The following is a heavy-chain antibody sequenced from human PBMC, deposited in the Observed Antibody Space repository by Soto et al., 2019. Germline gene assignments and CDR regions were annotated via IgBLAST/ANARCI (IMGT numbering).Heavy chain of an antibody. CDR1: GGSVNGYY. CDR3: ATRITVFGLLIPPFDP. Sequence: ASETLSLTCAVYGGSVNGYYWNWIRQPPGKGLEWIGEINRTGGTHYNPSLKSRVTMSVDTSKNQFSLRLSSVTAADTAIYYCATRITVFGLLIPPFDPWGQGTQVTVSS. CDR2: INRTGGT. V-gene: IGHV4-34*01. D-gene: IGHD3-3*01. J-gene: IGHJ5*02.